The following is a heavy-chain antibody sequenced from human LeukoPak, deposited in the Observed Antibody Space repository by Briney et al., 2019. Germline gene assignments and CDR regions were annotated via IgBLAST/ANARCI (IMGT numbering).Heavy chain of an antibody. CDR1: GGTFNSYS. CDR3: ARHRPAKHYYDSSAYSPFDY. J-gene: IGHJ4*02. CDR2: IIPIFGTA. V-gene: IGHV1-69*13. D-gene: IGHD3-22*01. Sequence: VASVKVSCKASGGTFNSYSFSWVRQAPGQGLEWMGGIIPIFGTANYAQKFQGRVTITADESTSTAYMELSSLRSEDTAVYYCARHRPAKHYYDSSAYSPFDYWGQGTLVTVSS.